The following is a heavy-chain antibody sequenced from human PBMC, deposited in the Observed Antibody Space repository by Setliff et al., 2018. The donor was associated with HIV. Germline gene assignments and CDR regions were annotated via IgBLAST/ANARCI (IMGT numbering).Heavy chain of an antibody. J-gene: IGHJ4*02. CDR2: VHSTGTT. D-gene: IGHD4-17*01. CDR1: GGSFSTYY. V-gene: IGHV4-4*07. CDR3: VRDDYGYNGKGFDY. Sequence: PSETLSLTCTVSGGSFSTYYWSWIRQPAGEGLEYIGRVHSTGTTIYNPSLKSRVTMSVDTSNNQISLRLSSVTAADTAMYYCVRDDYGYNGKGFDYWGPGTLVTVSS.